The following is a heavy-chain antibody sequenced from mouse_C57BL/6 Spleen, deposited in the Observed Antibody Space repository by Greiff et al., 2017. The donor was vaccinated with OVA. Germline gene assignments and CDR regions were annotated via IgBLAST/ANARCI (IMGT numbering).Heavy chain of an antibody. J-gene: IGHJ1*03. CDR3: ARHGGNRPYWYFDV. V-gene: IGHV2-6-1*01. CDR1: GFSLTSYG. Sequence: VQLKESGPGLVAPSQRLSITCTVSGFSLTSYGVHWVRQPPGKGLEWLVVIWSDGSTTSNSALKSSLSISKYNSKSQVFLKMNSLQTDDTAMYCCARHGGNRPYWYFDVWGTGTTVTVSS. CDR2: IWSDGST. D-gene: IGHD2-1*01.